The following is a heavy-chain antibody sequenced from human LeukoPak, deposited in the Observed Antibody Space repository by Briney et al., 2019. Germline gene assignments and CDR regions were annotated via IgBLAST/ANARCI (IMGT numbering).Heavy chain of an antibody. CDR3: ARGGTFGVDISDY. J-gene: IGHJ4*02. Sequence: PGGSLRLSCAASGFTFSSYEMNWVRQAPGKGLEWVSYISSSGDTIYYADSVKGRFTISRDNAKNSLYLQMNSLRAEDTAVYYCARGGTFGVDISDYWGQGTLVTVSS. V-gene: IGHV3-48*03. CDR1: GFTFSSYE. D-gene: IGHD3-3*01. CDR2: ISSSGDTI.